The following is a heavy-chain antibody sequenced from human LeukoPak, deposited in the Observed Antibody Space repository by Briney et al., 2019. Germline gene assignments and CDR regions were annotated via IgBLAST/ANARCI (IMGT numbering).Heavy chain of an antibody. J-gene: IGHJ4*02. V-gene: IGHV4-30-2*01. CDR1: GGSISSGGYS. CDR3: ARDDYGLDY. Sequence: PSETLSLTCAVSGGSISSGGYSWSWIRQPPGKGLEWIGYIYHSGSTYYNSSLKSRVTISVDRSKNQFSLKLSSVTAADTAVYYCARDDYGLDYWGQGTLVTVSS. CDR2: IYHSGST. D-gene: IGHD4-17*01.